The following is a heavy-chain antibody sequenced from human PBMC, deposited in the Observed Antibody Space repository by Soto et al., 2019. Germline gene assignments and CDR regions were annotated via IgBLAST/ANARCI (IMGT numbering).Heavy chain of an antibody. CDR3: VRERNVVVATEYYFDY. D-gene: IGHD2-21*02. Sequence: GGSLRPSCAALGCNVLAIYVRWVRQAPRKGLEWASIIHRGDTTYSTDAVKGRFTISRDISRNTLYLQMNSLTVEDTAVYYCVRERNVVVATEYYFDYWGLGTLVTVSS. J-gene: IGHJ4*02. CDR2: IHRGDTT. V-gene: IGHV3-66*01. CDR1: GCNVLAIY.